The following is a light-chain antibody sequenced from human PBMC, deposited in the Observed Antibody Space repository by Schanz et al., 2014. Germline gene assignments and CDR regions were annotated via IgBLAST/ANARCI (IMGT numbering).Light chain of an antibody. Sequence: EIVLTQSPGTLSLSPGETATLSCRASQSVSSNLAWYQQKPGQAPRLLIYGASTRATGIPARFSGSGSGTEFTLTISSLQSEDFAVYYCQQYNNWPYTFGQGTNLEIK. CDR1: QSVSSN. J-gene: IGKJ2*01. CDR3: QQYNNWPYT. V-gene: IGKV3-15*01. CDR2: GAS.